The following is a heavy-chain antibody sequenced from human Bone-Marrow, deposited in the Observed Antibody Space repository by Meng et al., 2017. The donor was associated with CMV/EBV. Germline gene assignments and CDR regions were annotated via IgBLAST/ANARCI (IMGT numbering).Heavy chain of an antibody. CDR3: ARDRRITIFGVAGGSPFDY. CDR1: FSGYY. V-gene: IGHV4-34*01. CDR2: INHSGST. Sequence: FSGYYWSWSRQPPGKGLEWIGEINHSGSTNYNPSLKSRVTISVDTSKNQFSLKLSSVTAADTAVYYCARDRRITIFGVAGGSPFDYWGQGTLVTVSS. J-gene: IGHJ4*02. D-gene: IGHD3-3*01.